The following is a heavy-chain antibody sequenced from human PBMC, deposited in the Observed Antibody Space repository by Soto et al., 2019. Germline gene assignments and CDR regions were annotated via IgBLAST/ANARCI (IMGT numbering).Heavy chain of an antibody. J-gene: IGHJ6*02. Sequence: QVQLQESGPGLVKPSQTLSLTCTVSGGSISSGGYYWSWIRQHPGKGLEWIGYIYYSGSTYYNPSLKSPVSISVDTSKNQFSLKLSSVTAADTAVYYCARGYYDSSGYYYYYYGMDVWGQGTTVTVSS. CDR3: ARGYYDSSGYYYYYYGMDV. D-gene: IGHD3-22*01. CDR1: GGSISSGGYY. CDR2: IYYSGST. V-gene: IGHV4-31*01.